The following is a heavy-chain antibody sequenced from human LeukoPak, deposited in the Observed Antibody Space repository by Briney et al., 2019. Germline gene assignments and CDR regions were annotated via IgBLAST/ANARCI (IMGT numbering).Heavy chain of an antibody. D-gene: IGHD3-9*01. J-gene: IGHJ3*02. CDR2: IRGSGGST. V-gene: IGHV3-23*01. Sequence: GGSLRLSCAASGFTFSSYAMSWVRQAPGKGLEWVSAIRGSGGSTYYADSVKGRFTISRDNSKNTLYLQMNSLRAEDTAVYYCAKSPMGISYYDILTGYNAFDIWGQGTMVTVSS. CDR3: AKSPMGISYYDILTGYNAFDI. CDR1: GFTFSSYA.